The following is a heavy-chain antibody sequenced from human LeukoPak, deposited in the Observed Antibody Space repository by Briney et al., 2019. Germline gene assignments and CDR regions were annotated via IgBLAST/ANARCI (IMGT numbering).Heavy chain of an antibody. Sequence: TSETLSLTCGVSGGSLSFYYWSWIRQSPGKGLEWIAEISQNGDSNYNMSLKSRVTISLDKSKNQVSLKLNSVTAADTAVYYCASLANLAVALMDVWGKGTTVTVSS. CDR1: GGSLSFYY. CDR3: ASLANLAVALMDV. V-gene: IGHV4-34*01. D-gene: IGHD6-19*01. CDR2: ISQNGDS. J-gene: IGHJ6*03.